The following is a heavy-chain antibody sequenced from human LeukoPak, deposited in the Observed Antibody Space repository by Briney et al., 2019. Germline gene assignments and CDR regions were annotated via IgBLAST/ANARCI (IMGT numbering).Heavy chain of an antibody. CDR3: ARGDDYYDSSGYYGMDV. Sequence: GGSLRLSCAASGCTFDDYGMSWVRQAPRKGLEWVSGINWNGGGTGYADSVKGRFTISRDNAKNTLYLQMNSLRAEDTAVYYCARGDDYYDSSGYYGMDVWGQGTTVTVSS. CDR1: GCTFDDYG. D-gene: IGHD3-22*01. V-gene: IGHV3-20*04. CDR2: INWNGGGT. J-gene: IGHJ6*02.